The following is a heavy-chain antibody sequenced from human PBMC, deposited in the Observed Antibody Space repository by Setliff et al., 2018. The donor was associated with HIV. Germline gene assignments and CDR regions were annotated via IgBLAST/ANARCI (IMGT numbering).Heavy chain of an antibody. J-gene: IGHJ6*03. D-gene: IGHD3-10*01. CDR2: ISHSGTT. CDR3: VRFYLHYYLDV. V-gene: IGHV4-38-2*01. CDR1: GYPITFHY. Sequence: SAPLSLTCAVSGYPITFHYWGWVRQTPEKGLEWLAGISHSGTTYYNTSLQSRVTISLDTSMNQFSLTLRSVTAADTAVYYCVRFYLHYYLDVWGKGTTVTVSS.